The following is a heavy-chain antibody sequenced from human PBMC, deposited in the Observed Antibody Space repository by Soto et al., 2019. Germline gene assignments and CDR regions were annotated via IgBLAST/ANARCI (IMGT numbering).Heavy chain of an antibody. D-gene: IGHD3-22*01. V-gene: IGHV4-31*03. CDR1: GDSIRSGTHH. CDR2: IYYLGRT. CDR3: AREGVSGYYYFDY. J-gene: IGHJ4*02. Sequence: QVQLQKSGPGLVKPSQTLTLTCSVSGDSIRSGTHHWSWIRPNPGKGLEWIGSIYYLGRTYYNPSLNSRVSLAVDTSKNTFSLKVTSVTVADTAVYYCAREGVSGYYYFDYWGQGALVTVSS.